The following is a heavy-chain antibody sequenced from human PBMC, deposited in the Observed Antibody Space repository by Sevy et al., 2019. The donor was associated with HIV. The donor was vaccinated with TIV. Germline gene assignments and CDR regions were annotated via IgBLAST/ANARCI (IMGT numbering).Heavy chain of an antibody. D-gene: IGHD3-9*01. J-gene: IGHJ4*02. Sequence: GESLKISCAASGFTSSSYAMSWVRQPPGRGLEWVSTLSDSGVSTYYAGSVKGRFTISRDNSKNILYLQMNSLRAEDTAVYYCARDRATSATGTLFDYWGQGTLVTVSS. CDR1: GFTSSSYA. CDR2: LSDSGVST. CDR3: ARDRATSATGTLFDY. V-gene: IGHV3-23*01.